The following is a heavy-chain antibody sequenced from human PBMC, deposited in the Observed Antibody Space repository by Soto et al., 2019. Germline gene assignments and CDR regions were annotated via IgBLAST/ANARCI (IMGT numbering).Heavy chain of an antibody. D-gene: IGHD3-22*01. Sequence: QVQLQESGPGLVKPSETLSLTCAVSGDSISTYYCMWIRQPPGKGLESIGYLYYGWSANYNPSLKSRVTLSVDTSTNQCSLTLSSMTAADTAVYYCALRSMAVVPEYWGQGTLVTVSS. CDR3: ALRSMAVVPEY. V-gene: IGHV4-59*01. CDR2: LYYGWSA. CDR1: GDSISTYY. J-gene: IGHJ4*02.